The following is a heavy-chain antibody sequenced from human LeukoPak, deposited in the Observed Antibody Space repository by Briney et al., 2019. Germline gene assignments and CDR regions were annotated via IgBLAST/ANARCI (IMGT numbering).Heavy chain of an antibody. V-gene: IGHV3-21*01. CDR2: ITTSSSYI. D-gene: IGHD5-18*01. CDR1: GFTVSSNS. J-gene: IGHJ4*02. Sequence: PGGSLRLSCTVSGFTVSSNSMSWVRQAPGKGLEWVSSITTSSSYIYYADSVKGRFTISRDNAKNSLYLQMNSLRAEDTAVYYCARDLGGYSYGSHFDYWGQGTPVTVSS. CDR3: ARDLGGYSYGSHFDY.